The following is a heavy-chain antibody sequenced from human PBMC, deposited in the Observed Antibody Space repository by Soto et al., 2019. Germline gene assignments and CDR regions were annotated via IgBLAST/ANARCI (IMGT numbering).Heavy chain of an antibody. CDR2: ISYDGSNK. V-gene: IGHV3-30*18. J-gene: IGHJ4*02. CDR3: AKAHGHGDPYYFDY. CDR1: GFTFSSYG. D-gene: IGHD4-17*01. Sequence: QVQLVESGGGVVQPGRSLRLSCAASGFTFSSYGMHWVRQAPGKGLEWVAVISYDGSNKYYADSVKGRFTISRDNSKNTLYLQMNSLRAEDTAVYYCAKAHGHGDPYYFDYWGQGTLVTVSS.